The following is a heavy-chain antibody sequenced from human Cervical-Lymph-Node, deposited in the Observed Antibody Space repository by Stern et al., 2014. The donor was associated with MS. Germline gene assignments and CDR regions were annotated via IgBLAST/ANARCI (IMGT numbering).Heavy chain of an antibody. J-gene: IGHJ6*02. V-gene: IGHV1-69*01. Sequence: QVQLVESGAEVKKPGSSVKVSCKASGGTFSSYAISWVRQAPGQGLDWMGGIIPIFGTANYAQKFQGRVTITADESTSTAYMELSSLRSEDAAVYYCARKLCSGGSCYFYGMDVWGQGTTVTVSS. CDR2: IIPIFGTA. CDR3: ARKLCSGGSCYFYGMDV. D-gene: IGHD2-15*01. CDR1: GGTFSSYA.